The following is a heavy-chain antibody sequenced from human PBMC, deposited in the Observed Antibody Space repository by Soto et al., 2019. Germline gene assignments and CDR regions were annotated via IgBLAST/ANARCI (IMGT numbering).Heavy chain of an antibody. CDR3: AKDRWYCTSTSCYHYYYYGMDV. CDR1: GFPFSSYG. D-gene: IGHD2-2*01. J-gene: IGHJ6*02. CDR2: ISYDGSNK. V-gene: IGHV3-30*18. Sequence: PGGSLRLSCAALGFPFSSYGMHWARQAPGEGLEGVAVISYDGSNKYYADSVKGRFTISRDNSKNTLYLQMNSLRAEDTAVYYCAKDRWYCTSTSCYHYYYYGMDVWGQGTTVTVSS.